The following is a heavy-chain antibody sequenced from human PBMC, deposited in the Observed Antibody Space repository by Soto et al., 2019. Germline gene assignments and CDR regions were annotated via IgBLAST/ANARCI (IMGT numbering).Heavy chain of an antibody. D-gene: IGHD2-2*01. J-gene: IGHJ4*02. CDR1: GFTFSSYA. CDR2: ISGSGGST. V-gene: IGHV3-23*01. CDR3: AKDGGIVVVPAATF. Sequence: GGSLRLSCAASGFTFSSYAMSWVRQAPGKGLEWVSAISGSGGSTYYADSVKGRFTISRDNSKNTLYLQMNSLRAEDTAVYYCAKDGGIVVVPAATFWGQGTLVTVSS.